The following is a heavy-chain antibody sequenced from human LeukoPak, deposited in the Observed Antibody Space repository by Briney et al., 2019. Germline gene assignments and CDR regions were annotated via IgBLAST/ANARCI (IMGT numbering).Heavy chain of an antibody. J-gene: IGHJ5*02. CDR2: IKSKTDGGTT. CDR3: TTDVQYCSSTSCYLEEWFDP. Sequence: GGSLRLSCAASGFTFSNAWMSWVRQAPGKGLEWVGRIKSKTDGGTTDYAAPVKGRFTISRDDSKNTLYLQMNSLKTEDTAVYYCTTDVQYCSSTSCYLEEWFDPWGQGTLVTVSS. CDR1: GFTFSNAW. D-gene: IGHD2-2*01. V-gene: IGHV3-15*01.